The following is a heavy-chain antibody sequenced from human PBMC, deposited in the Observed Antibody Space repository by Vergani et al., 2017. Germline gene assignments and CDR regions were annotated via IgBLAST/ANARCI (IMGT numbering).Heavy chain of an antibody. Sequence: QVQLVQSGAEVKKPGSSVKVSCQASGSTFSSYAINWVRQAPGQGLEWMGGIIPIFGTAKYAQNFQGRVTITADESTNTASMDLSSLRSEDTAVYYCQIGVVVAATGGGMDVWGQGTTVTVSS. CDR3: QIGVVVAATGGGMDV. V-gene: IGHV1-69*01. D-gene: IGHD2-15*01. CDR1: GSTFSSYA. CDR2: IIPIFGTA. J-gene: IGHJ6*02.